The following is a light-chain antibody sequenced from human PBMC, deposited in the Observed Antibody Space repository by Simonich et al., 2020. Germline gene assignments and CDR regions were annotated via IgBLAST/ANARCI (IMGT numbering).Light chain of an antibody. V-gene: IGKV4-1*01. CDR2: WAS. CDR1: QSVLYSSNNKNY. CDR3: QQYYSTPRT. J-gene: IGKJ1*01. Sequence: DIVMTQSPDSLAVSLGERATINCKSSQSVLYSSNNKNYLAWYQQKPGQPPKLLIYWASTRESGFPYRFSGSGSGTDFTLTISSLQAEDVAVYYCQQYYSTPRTFGQGTKVEIK.